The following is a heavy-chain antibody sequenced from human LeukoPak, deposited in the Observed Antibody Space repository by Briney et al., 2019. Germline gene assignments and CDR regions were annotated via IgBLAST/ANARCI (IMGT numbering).Heavy chain of an antibody. J-gene: IGHJ4*02. CDR3: ARTNIAGGYYYGSGSYLSDY. CDR1: GYTFTSYG. CDR2: ISAYNGNT. D-gene: IGHD3-10*01. V-gene: IGHV1-18*01. Sequence: GASVTVSFKASGYTFTSYGISWVRQAPGQGREWMGWISAYNGNTNYAQKLQGRVTMTTDTSTSTAYMELRSLRSDDTAVYYCARTNIAGGYYYGSGSYLSDYWGQGTLVTVSS.